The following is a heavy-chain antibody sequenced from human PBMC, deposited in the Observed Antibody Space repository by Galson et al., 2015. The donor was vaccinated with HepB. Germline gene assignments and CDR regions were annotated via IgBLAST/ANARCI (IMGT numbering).Heavy chain of an antibody. CDR1: GYTFTSYG. D-gene: IGHD3/OR15-3a*01. J-gene: IGHJ5*02. Sequence: SVKVSCKASGYTFTSYGISWVRQAPGQGLEWMGWISAYNGNTNYAQKFQGRVTITADKSTSTAYMELSSLRSEDTAVYYCARYQVIFGPEGWFDPWGQGTLVTVSS. CDR2: ISAYNGNT. V-gene: IGHV1-18*04. CDR3: ARYQVIFGPEGWFDP.